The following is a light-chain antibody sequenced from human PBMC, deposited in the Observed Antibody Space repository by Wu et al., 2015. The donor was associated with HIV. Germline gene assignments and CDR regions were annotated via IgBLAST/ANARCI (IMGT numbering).Light chain of an antibody. CDR3: QQRSNWPLT. CDR1: QSVSSY. V-gene: IGKV3-11*01. Sequence: EIVMTQSPATLYVSPGERATLSCRASQSVSSYLAWYQQKPGQAPRLLIYDASNRATGIPARFSGSGSGTDFTLTISSLEPEDFAVYYCQQRSNWPLTFGGGTKVEIK. J-gene: IGKJ4*01. CDR2: DAS.